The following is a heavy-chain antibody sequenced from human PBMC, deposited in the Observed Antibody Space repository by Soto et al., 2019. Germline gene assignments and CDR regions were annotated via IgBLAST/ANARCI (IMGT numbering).Heavy chain of an antibody. D-gene: IGHD3-22*01. Sequence: QLQLQESGSGLVKPSQTLSLTCAVSGGSISSGGYSWSWIRQPPGKGLEWIGYIYHSGSTYYNPSLKSRVTIAVDRSKNQCSLKLSSVTAADTAVYYCARAVSYYDSSGYEFDPWGQGTLVTVSS. V-gene: IGHV4-30-2*01. CDR3: ARAVSYYDSSGYEFDP. CDR2: IYHSGST. J-gene: IGHJ5*01. CDR1: GGSISSGGYS.